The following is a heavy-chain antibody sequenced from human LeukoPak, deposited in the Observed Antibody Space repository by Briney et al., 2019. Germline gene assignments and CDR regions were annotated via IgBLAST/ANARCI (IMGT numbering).Heavy chain of an antibody. D-gene: IGHD3-22*01. CDR1: GGSISSSSYY. CDR2: IYYSGST. Sequence: PSETLSLTCTVSGGSISSSSYYWGWIRQPPGKGLEWIGYIYYSGSTYYNPSLKSRVTMSVDTSKNQFSLRLSSVTAADTAVYYCARAGYYDSSGYQLPYWYFDLWGRGTLVTVSS. J-gene: IGHJ2*01. CDR3: ARAGYYDSSGYQLPYWYFDL. V-gene: IGHV4-30-4*08.